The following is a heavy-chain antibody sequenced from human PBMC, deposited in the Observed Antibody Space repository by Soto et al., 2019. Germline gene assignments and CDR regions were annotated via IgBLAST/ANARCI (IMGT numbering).Heavy chain of an antibody. CDR3: AIHGGYYYDSSGYYTDAYFDY. J-gene: IGHJ4*02. V-gene: IGHV3-23*01. Sequence: EVQLLESGGGLVQPGGSLRLSCAASGFTFSSYAMSWVRQAPGKGLEWVSAISGSGGSTYYTDSVKGRFTISRDNSKNTLYLQMNSLRAEDTAVYYCAIHGGYYYDSSGYYTDAYFDYWGQGTLVTVSS. CDR1: GFTFSSYA. CDR2: ISGSGGST. D-gene: IGHD3-22*01.